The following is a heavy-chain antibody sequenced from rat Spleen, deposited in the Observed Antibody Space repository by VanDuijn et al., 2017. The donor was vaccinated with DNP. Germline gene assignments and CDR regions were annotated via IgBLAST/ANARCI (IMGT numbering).Heavy chain of an antibody. CDR3: VKRDYDGYYPFVY. Sequence: EVQLVESGGDLVQPGRSLKLSCKVSGFTFNNYWMAWIRQVPGKGLEWIASIASSGGNTFYLDSVKGRFTISRDNPENTVYLQMNSLRSEDTATYYCVKRDYDGYYPFVYWGQGTLVTVSS. V-gene: IGHV5-58*01. CDR2: IASSGGNT. CDR1: GFTFNNYW. D-gene: IGHD1-12*03. J-gene: IGHJ3*01.